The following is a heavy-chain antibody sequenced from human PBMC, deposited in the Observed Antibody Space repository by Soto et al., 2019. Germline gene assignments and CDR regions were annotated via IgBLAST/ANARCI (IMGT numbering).Heavy chain of an antibody. CDR1: GGSISSNIYY. V-gene: IGHV4-39*01. J-gene: IGHJ6*02. CDR2: IYYSGST. D-gene: IGHD2-21*02. CDR3: ASVYCGGDCYRGYYYFGLDV. Sequence: SETLSLTCTVSGGSISSNIYYWGWIRQPPGKELDWIGTIYYSGSTSYNPSLKSRVTISVDTSKNQFSLRLNSVTAADTAVYYFASVYCGGDCYRGYYYFGLDVWGQGTTVTVSS.